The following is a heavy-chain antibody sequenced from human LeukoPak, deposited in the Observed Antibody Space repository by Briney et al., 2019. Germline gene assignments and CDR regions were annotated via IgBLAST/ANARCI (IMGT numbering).Heavy chain of an antibody. Sequence: GGSLRLSCAASGFTFSSYGMHWVRQAPGKGLEWVAFIRYDGSNKYYADSVKGRFTISRDNSKNTLYLQMNSLRAEDTAVYYCAKDRGITMVRGVMEPGDYWGQGTLVTVSS. J-gene: IGHJ4*02. V-gene: IGHV3-30*02. D-gene: IGHD3-10*01. CDR2: IRYDGSNK. CDR1: GFTFSSYG. CDR3: AKDRGITMVRGVMEPGDY.